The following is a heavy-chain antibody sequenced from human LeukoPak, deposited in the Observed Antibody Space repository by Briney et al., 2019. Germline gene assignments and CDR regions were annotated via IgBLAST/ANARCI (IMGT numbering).Heavy chain of an antibody. CDR1: GYTFTSYG. CDR3: ARGLVPNYYDSSGGPI. Sequence: GASVKVSCKASGYTFTSYGISWVRQAPGQGLEWMGGIIPIFGTANYAQKFQGRVTITADESTSTAYMELSSLRSEDTAVYYCARGLVPNYYDSSGGPIWGQGTMVTVSS. D-gene: IGHD3-22*01. CDR2: IIPIFGTA. V-gene: IGHV1-69*13. J-gene: IGHJ3*02.